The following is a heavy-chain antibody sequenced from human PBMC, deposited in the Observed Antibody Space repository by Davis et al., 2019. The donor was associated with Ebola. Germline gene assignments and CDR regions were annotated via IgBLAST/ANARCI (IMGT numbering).Heavy chain of an antibody. V-gene: IGHV4-34*01. CDR3: SRSLLRFLEGPDT. CDR1: GFSFSNYG. CDR2: INRSGST. Sequence: ESLKISCAASGFSFSNYGMHWVRQSPGKGLEWIGEINRSGSTNYNPSFKSRVTMTVDTSKNNFSLKLSSVTAADTAVYYCSRSLLRFLEGPDTWGQGTQVTVSS. J-gene: IGHJ4*02. D-gene: IGHD3-3*01.